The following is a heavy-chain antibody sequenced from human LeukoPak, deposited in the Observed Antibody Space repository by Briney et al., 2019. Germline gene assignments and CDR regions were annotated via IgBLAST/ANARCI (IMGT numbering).Heavy chain of an antibody. CDR3: ARGDWNDGDY. CDR2: IYYSGST. J-gene: IGHJ4*02. CDR1: GGSISSYY. V-gene: IGHV4-59*01. Sequence: SETLSLTCTVSGGSISSYYWSWIRRPPGKGLEWIGYIYYSGSTNYNPSLKSRVTISVDTSKNQFSLKLSSVTAADTAVYYCARGDWNDGDYWGQGTLVTVSS. D-gene: IGHD1-1*01.